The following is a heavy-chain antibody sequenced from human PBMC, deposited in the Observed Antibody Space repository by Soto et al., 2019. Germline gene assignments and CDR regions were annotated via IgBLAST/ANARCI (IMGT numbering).Heavy chain of an antibody. V-gene: IGHV3-33*01. CDR2: IWYDGSNK. D-gene: IGHD3-3*01. CDR1: GFTFSSYG. Sequence: GGSLRLSCAASGFTFSSYGMHWVRQAPGKGLEWVAVIWYDGSNKYYADSVKGRFTISRDNSKNTLYLQMNSLRAEDTAVYYCARDMGFLEWLQDAFDIWGQGTMVTVSS. CDR3: ARDMGFLEWLQDAFDI. J-gene: IGHJ3*02.